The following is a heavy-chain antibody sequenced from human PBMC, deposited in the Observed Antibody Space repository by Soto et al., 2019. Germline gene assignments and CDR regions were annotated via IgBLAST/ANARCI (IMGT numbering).Heavy chain of an antibody. V-gene: IGHV3-21*01. D-gene: IGHD3-22*01. CDR2: ISISGTYV. Sequence: EVQLVESGGGLVKPGGSLRLSCTASGFTFCSYAMNWVRQAPGKGLEWVSSISISGTYVYYADSLKGRFTISRDAARNSLYLLTKRLRAEASAVYYCARIPDSATYNYGGLDYWGQGTLVTVSS. J-gene: IGHJ4*02. CDR1: GFTFCSYA. CDR3: ARIPDSATYNYGGLDY.